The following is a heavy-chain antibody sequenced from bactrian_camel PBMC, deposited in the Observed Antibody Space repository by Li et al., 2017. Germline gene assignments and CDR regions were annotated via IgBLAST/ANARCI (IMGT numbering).Heavy chain of an antibody. CDR3: ANSFLG. CDR1: GFTFSNYA. Sequence: QLVESGGGLVQAGGSLRLSCTASGFTFSNYAMTWVRQAPEKGLEWVSSISMDGSETFVADSLKGRFTISRDNAKNTLYLQLNSLKTEDKAMYYCANSFLGWGQGTQVTVS. J-gene: IGHJ4*01. V-gene: IGHV3S31*01. D-gene: IGHD1*01. CDR2: ISMDGSET.